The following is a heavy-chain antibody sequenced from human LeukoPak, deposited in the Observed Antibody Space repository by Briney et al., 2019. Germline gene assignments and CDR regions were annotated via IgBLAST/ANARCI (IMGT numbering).Heavy chain of an antibody. CDR1: GFTFSSYW. J-gene: IGHJ5*02. CDR3: TSGPTGIA. CDR2: INSDGSST. Sequence: GGSLRLSCAASGFTFSSYWMHWVRHDPGKGLVWVSRINSDGSSTRYADSVKGRFTISRDNAKNTLYLQMNSLRAEDTAVYFCTSGPTGIAWGQGTLVTVSS. D-gene: IGHD1-14*01. V-gene: IGHV3-74*01.